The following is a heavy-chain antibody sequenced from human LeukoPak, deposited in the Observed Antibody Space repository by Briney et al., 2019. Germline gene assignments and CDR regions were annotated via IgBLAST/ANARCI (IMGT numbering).Heavy chain of an antibody. CDR1: GFTFSSYW. D-gene: IGHD3-22*01. CDR3: ARRGYDSSGYFKGEDDAFDI. J-gene: IGHJ3*02. V-gene: IGHV3-7*01. CDR2: IKEDGSEK. Sequence: GGSLRLSCAASGFTFSSYWMSWVRQAPGKGLEWVANIKEDGSEKYYVDSVKGRFTISRDNAKNSLYLQMNSLRAEDTAVYYCARRGYDSSGYFKGEDDAFDIWGQGTMVTVSS.